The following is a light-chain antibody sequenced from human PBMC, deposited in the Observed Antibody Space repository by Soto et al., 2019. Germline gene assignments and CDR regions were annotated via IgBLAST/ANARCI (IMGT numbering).Light chain of an antibody. V-gene: IGLV1-47*01. CDR3: AAWDDSLSGYVV. CDR1: SSNIGSNY. J-gene: IGLJ2*01. CDR2: RNN. Sequence: QSVLTQPPSASGTPGQRGTISCSGSSSNIGSNYVYWYQQLPGTAPKLLIYRNNQRPSGVPDRFSGSKSGTSASLAISGLRSEDEADYYCAAWDDSLSGYVVFGGGTKVTVL.